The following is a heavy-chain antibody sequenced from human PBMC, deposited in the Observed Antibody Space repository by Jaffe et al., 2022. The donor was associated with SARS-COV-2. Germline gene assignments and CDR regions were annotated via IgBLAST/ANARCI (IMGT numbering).Heavy chain of an antibody. D-gene: IGHD2-15*01. V-gene: IGHV3-30*18. CDR2: ISYDGSDK. CDR3: AKSGGGCSGSRCYSDYYYYGMDV. J-gene: IGHJ6*02. CDR1: GFTFSSYA. Sequence: QVQLVESGGGVVQPGRSLRLSCSASGFTFSSYAMHWVRQAPGKGLEWVAVISYDGSDKYYADSVKGRFTISRDKSMNTLYLQMNSLRAEDTAVYYCAKSGGGCSGSRCYSDYYYYGMDVWGQGTTVTVSS.